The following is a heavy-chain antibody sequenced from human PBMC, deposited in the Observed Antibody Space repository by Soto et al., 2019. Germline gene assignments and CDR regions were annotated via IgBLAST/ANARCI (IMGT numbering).Heavy chain of an antibody. Sequence: ASVKVSCKASGYTFTSYAMHWVRQAPGQRLEWMGWINAGNGNTKYSQKFQGRVTITRDTSASTAYMELSSLRSEDTAVYYCARDGYYYDSSGYISPSYFDYWGQGTLVTVSS. V-gene: IGHV1-3*01. CDR2: INAGNGNT. J-gene: IGHJ4*02. CDR1: GYTFTSYA. CDR3: ARDGYYYDSSGYISPSYFDY. D-gene: IGHD3-22*01.